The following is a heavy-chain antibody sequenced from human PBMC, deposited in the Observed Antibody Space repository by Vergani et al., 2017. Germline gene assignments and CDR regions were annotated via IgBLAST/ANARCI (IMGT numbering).Heavy chain of an antibody. CDR2: IIPIFGTA. CDR1: GGTFSSYA. V-gene: IGHV1-69*01. J-gene: IGHJ6*03. D-gene: IGHD2-2*02. CDR3: ARDSCSSTSCYRGKYYYYYMDV. Sequence: QVQLVQSGAEVKKPGSSVKVSCKASGGTFSSYAISWVRQAPGQGLEWMGGIIPIFGTANYAQKFQGRVTITADESTSTAYMELSSLRSEDTAVYYCARDSCSSTSCYRGKYYYYYMDVWGKGTTVTGSS.